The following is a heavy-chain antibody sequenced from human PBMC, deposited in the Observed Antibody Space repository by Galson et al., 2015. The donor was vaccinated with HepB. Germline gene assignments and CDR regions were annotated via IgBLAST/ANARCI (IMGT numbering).Heavy chain of an antibody. CDR2: IYWNDDK. V-gene: IGHV2-5*01. D-gene: IGHD2/OR15-2a*01. CDR3: AHKVGIAPNP. CDR1: GFSLSTSGVG. J-gene: IGHJ5*02. Sequence: PALVKPTQTLTLTCTFSGFSLSTSGVGVGWIRQPPGKALEWLAIIYWNDDKRYSPSLKSRLTIIKDTSKNQVVLTMTNMDPVDTAIYYCAHKVGIAPNPWGQGTLVTVSS.